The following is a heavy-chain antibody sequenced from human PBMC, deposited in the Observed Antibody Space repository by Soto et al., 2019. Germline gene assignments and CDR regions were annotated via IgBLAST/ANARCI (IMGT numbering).Heavy chain of an antibody. CDR3: SRDSGSTWDYNWFDP. J-gene: IGHJ5*02. D-gene: IGHD6-13*01. V-gene: IGHV3-21*01. CDR1: GFTFSTYN. Sequence: GGSLRLSCAASGFTFSTYNMNWVRQAPGKGLEWVSSITSGSYIYYADSVEGRFTISRDNAKNSVYLQMNSLRAEDTTVYYCSRDSGSTWDYNWFDPWGQGTLVTVSS. CDR2: ITSGSYI.